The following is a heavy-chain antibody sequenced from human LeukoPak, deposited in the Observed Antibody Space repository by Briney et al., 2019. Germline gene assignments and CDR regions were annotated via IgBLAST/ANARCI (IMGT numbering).Heavy chain of an antibody. CDR1: GGSISSSSYY. CDR3: AGHPPSSGDAFDI. D-gene: IGHD6-6*01. CDR2: IYYSGST. J-gene: IGHJ3*02. Sequence: SETLSLTCTVSGGSISSSSYYWGWIRQPPGKGLEWIGSIYYSGSTYYNPSLESRVTISVDTSKNQFSLKLSSVTAADTAVYYCAGHPPSSGDAFDIWGQGTMVTVSS. V-gene: IGHV4-39*01.